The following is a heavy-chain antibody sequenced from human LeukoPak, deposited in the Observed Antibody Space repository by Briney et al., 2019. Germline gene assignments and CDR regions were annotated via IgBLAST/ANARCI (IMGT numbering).Heavy chain of an antibody. CDR2: ISWNSGSI. V-gene: IGHV3-9*01. CDR1: GFTFDDYA. J-gene: IGHJ6*02. Sequence: GGSLRLSCAASGFTFDDYAMHWVRQAPGKGLEWVSGISWNSGSIGYADSVKGRFTISRDNAKNSLYLQMNSLRAEDTALYYCAKDSGPIYYYYGMDVWGQGTTVTVSS. CDR3: AKDSGPIYYYYGMDV.